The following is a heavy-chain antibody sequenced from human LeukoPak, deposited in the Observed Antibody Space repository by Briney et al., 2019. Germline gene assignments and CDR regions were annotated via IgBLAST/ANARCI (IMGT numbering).Heavy chain of an antibody. CDR1: GGSISNYY. D-gene: IGHD1-1*01. Sequence: SETLSLTCSVSGGSISNYYWSWIRQSPGKGPEWIGYIYNSGSTNYNPSLKSRVTISVDTSKNQFSLKLSSVTAADTAVYYCAREVPPGTWGQGTLVTVSS. CDR2: IYNSGST. J-gene: IGHJ5*02. V-gene: IGHV4-59*01. CDR3: AREVPPGT.